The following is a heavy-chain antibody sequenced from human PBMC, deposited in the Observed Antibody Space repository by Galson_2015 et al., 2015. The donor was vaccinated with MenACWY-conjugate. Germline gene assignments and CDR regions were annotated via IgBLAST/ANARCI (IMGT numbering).Heavy chain of an antibody. J-gene: IGHJ2*01. CDR2: ISNTGGLT. Sequence: SLRLSCAASGFPFSNHGMSWVRQAPGKGMEWVPSISNTGGLTYYADSVRGRFTSSRDNSKNTLYLQLNSLSAGDTAMYYCAKIGKTGNWYFDLWGRGTLVTVSS. V-gene: IGHV3-23*01. CDR1: GFPFSNHG. D-gene: IGHD3-10*01. CDR3: AKIGKTGNWYFDL.